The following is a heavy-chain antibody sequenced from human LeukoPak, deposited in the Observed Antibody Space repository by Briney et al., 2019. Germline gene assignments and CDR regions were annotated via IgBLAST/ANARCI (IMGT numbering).Heavy chain of an antibody. V-gene: IGHV3-30*18. CDR1: GFTFSSYG. CDR3: AKGHPRDIVVVPAVPLFDL. CDR2: ISYDGSNK. Sequence: GGSLRLSCAASGFTFSSYGMHWVRQAPGKGLEWVAVISYDGSNKYYADSVKGRFTISRDNSKNTLYLQMNSLRAEDTAVYYCAKGHPRDIVVVPAVPLFDLWGRGTLVTVSS. D-gene: IGHD2-2*01. J-gene: IGHJ2*01.